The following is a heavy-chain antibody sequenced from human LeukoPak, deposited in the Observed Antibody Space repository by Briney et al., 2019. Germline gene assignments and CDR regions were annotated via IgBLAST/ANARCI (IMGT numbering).Heavy chain of an antibody. D-gene: IGHD5-18*01. CDR1: GFTFSRYW. CDR3: ASLDTAMVNSDY. V-gene: IGHV3-7*01. Sequence: GGSLRPSCAASGFTFSRYWMSWVRQAPGKGLEWVANIKQDGSEKHYVDSVKGRFTISRDNAKNSLYLQMNSLRAEDTAVYYCASLDTAMVNSDYWGQGTLVTVSS. CDR2: IKQDGSEK. J-gene: IGHJ4*02.